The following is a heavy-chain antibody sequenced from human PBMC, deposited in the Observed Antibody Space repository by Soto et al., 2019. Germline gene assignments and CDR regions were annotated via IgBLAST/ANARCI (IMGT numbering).Heavy chain of an antibody. D-gene: IGHD3-3*01. CDR2: ITRSGNT. J-gene: IGHJ4*02. CDR3: ACNYYDFWSGYYSVGYFDY. V-gene: IGHV4-34*01. CDR1: GGSFSGHY. Sequence: SETLSLTCAVYGGSFSGHYWTWIRQPPGKGLEWVGEITRSGNTNYNPSLKSRVTISVDTSKNQFSLKLSSVTAADTAVYYCACNYYDFWSGYYSVGYFDYWAQGTPVTVYS.